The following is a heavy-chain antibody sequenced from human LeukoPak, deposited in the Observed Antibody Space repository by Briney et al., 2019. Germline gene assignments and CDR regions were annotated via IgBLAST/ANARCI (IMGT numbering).Heavy chain of an antibody. CDR1: GFTFSSYW. CDR2: INSDGSST. D-gene: IGHD3-10*01. J-gene: IGHJ4*02. Sequence: GGSLRLSCAASGFTFSSYWMHWVRQAPGKGLVWVSRINSDGSSTSYADSVKGRFTISRDNAKNTLYLQMNSLRAEDTAVYYCARGGGSGSYLAYDYWGQGTLVTVSS. V-gene: IGHV3-74*01. CDR3: ARGGGSGSYLAYDY.